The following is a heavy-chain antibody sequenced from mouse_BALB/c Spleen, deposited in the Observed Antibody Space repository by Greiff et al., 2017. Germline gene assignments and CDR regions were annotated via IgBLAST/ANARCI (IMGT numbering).Heavy chain of an antibody. CDR2: ILPGSGST. CDR3: ARWLLQFAY. D-gene: IGHD2-3*01. Sequence: QVQLKQSGAELMKPGASVKISCKATGYTFSSYWIEWVKQRPGHGLEWIGEILPGSGSTNYNEKFKGKATFTADTSSNTAYMQLSSLTSEDSAVYYCARWLLQFAYWGQGTLVTVSA. J-gene: IGHJ3*01. CDR1: GYTFSSYW. V-gene: IGHV1-9*01.